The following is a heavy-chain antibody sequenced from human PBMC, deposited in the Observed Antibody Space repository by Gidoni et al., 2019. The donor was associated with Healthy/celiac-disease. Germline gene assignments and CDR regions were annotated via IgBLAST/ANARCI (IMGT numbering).Heavy chain of an antibody. CDR2: ISGSGCST. J-gene: IGHJ2*01. V-gene: IGHV3-23*01. CDR3: AKLPSPTWLHYYDSSGYTYWYFDL. D-gene: IGHD3-22*01. CDR1: GFTFSSYA. Sequence: EVQLLEAGGGLVQPGGSLRLSCAASGFTFSSYAMSWVRQAPGKGLELVSAISGSGCSTYYADSVKGRFPISRDNSKNTLYLQMNSLRAEDTAVYYCAKLPSPTWLHYYDSSGYTYWYFDLWGRGTLVTVSS.